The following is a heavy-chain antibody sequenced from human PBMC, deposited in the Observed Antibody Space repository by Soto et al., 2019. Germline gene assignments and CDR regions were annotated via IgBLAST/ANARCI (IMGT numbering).Heavy chain of an antibody. CDR2: ISVYNAKT. V-gene: IGHV1-18*01. D-gene: IGHD3-22*01. CDR3: ARGRRLRMGGRYDTSGYFDH. CDR1: GYNFFGYG. J-gene: IGHJ4*01. Sequence: CAAVKVSCPASGYNFFGYGLSWVRQAPGQGIEWMGWISVYNAKTNYAQKFQGRVTMTPDTSATTVYMELRSLTSDDAAVYYCARGRRLRMGGRYDTSGYFDHSGNRTLVTVSS.